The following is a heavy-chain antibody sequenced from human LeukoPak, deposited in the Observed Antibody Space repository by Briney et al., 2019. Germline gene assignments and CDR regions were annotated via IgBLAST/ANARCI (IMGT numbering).Heavy chain of an antibody. CDR3: AKTSYHGSGSYYDF. CDR1: TFSSYS. Sequence: SGGSLRLSCAASTFSSYSMNWVRQAPGKGLEWVSYISSGSGTIYYADSVKGRFTISRDNAKNSLYLQMNSLRPEDTAVYYCAKTSYHGSGSYYDFWGQGTLVTVSS. J-gene: IGHJ4*02. CDR2: ISSGSGTI. D-gene: IGHD3-10*01. V-gene: IGHV3-48*01.